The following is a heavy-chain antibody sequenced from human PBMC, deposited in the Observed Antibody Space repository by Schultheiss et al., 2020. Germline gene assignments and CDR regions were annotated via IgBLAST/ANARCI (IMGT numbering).Heavy chain of an antibody. CDR2: ISGSGGSS. CDR1: GFTFSSYA. J-gene: IGHJ1*01. D-gene: IGHD1-26*01. Sequence: GGSLRLSCAASGFTFSSYAMSWVRQAPGKGLEWVSAISGSGGSSYYADSVKGRFTISRDNSKNTLYLQMNSLRAEDTAVYYCARETGIVGAPTQKPLLQYCQRWGQGPLVTVAS. V-gene: IGHV3-23*01. CDR3: ARETGIVGAPTQKPLLQYCQR.